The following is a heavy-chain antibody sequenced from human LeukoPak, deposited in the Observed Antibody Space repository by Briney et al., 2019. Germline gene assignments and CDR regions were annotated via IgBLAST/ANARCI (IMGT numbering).Heavy chain of an antibody. CDR2: IYPGDSDT. Sequence: GESLRISCKGSGYSFTSYWIGWVRQMPGKGLEWMGIIYPGDSDTRYSPSFQGQVTISADKSISTAYLQWSSLKASDTAMYYRARPSGSGSYHYYYGMDVWGQGTTVTVSS. CDR3: ARPSGSGSYHYYYGMDV. V-gene: IGHV5-51*01. CDR1: GYSFTSYW. J-gene: IGHJ6*02. D-gene: IGHD3-10*01.